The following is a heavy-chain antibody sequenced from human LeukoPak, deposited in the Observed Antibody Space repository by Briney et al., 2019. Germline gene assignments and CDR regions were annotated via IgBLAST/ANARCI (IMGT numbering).Heavy chain of an antibody. V-gene: IGHV1-69*04. CDR2: IIPILGIA. D-gene: IGHD3-22*01. CDR3: ARDPPDSSGYSDY. Sequence: ASVKVSCKASGGTFSSYAISWVRQAPGQGLEWMGRIIPILGIANYAQKFQGRVTITADKSTNTAYMELSSLRSEDTAVYYCARDPPDSSGYSDYWGQGTLVTVSS. J-gene: IGHJ4*02. CDR1: GGTFSSYA.